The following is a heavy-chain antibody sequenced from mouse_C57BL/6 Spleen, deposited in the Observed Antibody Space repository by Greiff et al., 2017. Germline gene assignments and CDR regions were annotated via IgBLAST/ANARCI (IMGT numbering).Heavy chain of an antibody. V-gene: IGHV1-80*01. J-gene: IGHJ2*01. CDR2: IYPGDGDT. D-gene: IGHD2-5*01. CDR1: GYAFSSYW. CDR3: ARRGYYSNYLYYFDY. Sequence: QVQLQQSGAELVKPGASVKISCKASGYAFSSYWMNWVKQRPGKGLEWIGQIYPGDGDTNYNGKFKGKATLTADTSSSTAYLQLSSLTSEESAVYFCARRGYYSNYLYYFDYWGQGTTRTVSS.